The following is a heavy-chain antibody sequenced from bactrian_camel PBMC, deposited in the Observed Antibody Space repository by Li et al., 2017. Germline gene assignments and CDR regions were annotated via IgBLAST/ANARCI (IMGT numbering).Heavy chain of an antibody. V-gene: IGHV3S53*01. CDR3: AADETWSRRHYCSGARVPYDY. CDR2: IVNTYRH. Sequence: HVQLVESGGGPVQAGGSLRLSCVAAEYVYRNCDMGWYRQAPGNERELVAKIVNTYRHEYGDSVKGRFTISRDNAKNTTYLQMNSLKAEDTAMYFCAADETWSRRHYCSGARVPYDYWGQGTQVTVS. CDR1: EYVYRNCD. D-gene: IGHD3*01. J-gene: IGHJ4*01.